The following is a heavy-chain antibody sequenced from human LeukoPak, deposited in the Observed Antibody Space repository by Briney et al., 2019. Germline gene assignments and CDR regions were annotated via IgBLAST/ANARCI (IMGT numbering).Heavy chain of an antibody. CDR2: TYDSGSS. CDR1: GGSMRNYY. Sequence: SETLSLTCAVSGGSMRNYYWSWMRQPPGKGLEWIGYTYDSGSSSYNPSLRSRVSIPIDTSKNQFSLNLSSVTAADTAVYYCARGWASSWYYFDFWGQGTLVTVSS. D-gene: IGHD2-2*01. V-gene: IGHV4-59*01. CDR3: ARGWASSWYYFDF. J-gene: IGHJ4*02.